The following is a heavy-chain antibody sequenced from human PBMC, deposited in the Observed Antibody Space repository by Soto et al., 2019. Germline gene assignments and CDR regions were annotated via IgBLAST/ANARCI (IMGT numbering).Heavy chain of an antibody. CDR3: AKGYDSSGYYYKYFQH. CDR2: ISGSGGST. D-gene: IGHD3-22*01. CDR1: GFTISSYA. V-gene: IGHV3-23*01. J-gene: IGHJ1*01. Sequence: GSLRLSYEASGFTISSYAISWVRQATGKGLEWVSAISGSGGSTYYADSVKGRFTISRDNSKNTLYLQMNSLRAEDTAVYYCAKGYDSSGYYYKYFQHWGQGTLVTVSS.